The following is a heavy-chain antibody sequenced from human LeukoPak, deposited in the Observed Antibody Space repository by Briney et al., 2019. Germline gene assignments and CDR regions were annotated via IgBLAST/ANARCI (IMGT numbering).Heavy chain of an antibody. J-gene: IGHJ5*01. CDR2: IYPGDSDT. Sequence: GASLKISCKGFGYSFTNYWIGWVRQMPGKGLEWMGTIYPGDSDTRYSPSFQGQVTISADKSINTAYLQWSSLKASDSAMYYCARRHDNSEWFESWGQGALVTVSS. CDR1: GYSFTNYW. CDR3: ARRHDNSEWFES. D-gene: IGHD1-1*01. V-gene: IGHV5-51*01.